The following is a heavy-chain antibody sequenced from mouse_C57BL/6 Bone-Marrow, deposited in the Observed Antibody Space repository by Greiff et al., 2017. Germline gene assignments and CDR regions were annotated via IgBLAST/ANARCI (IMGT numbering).Heavy chain of an antibody. D-gene: IGHD1-2*01. J-gene: IGHJ3*01. CDR3: AKNVYGVAGFAY. Sequence: QVQLQQSGPGLVQPSQSLSITCTVSGFSLTSYGVHWVRQSPGKGLEWLGVIWRGGSTDYNAAFMSRLSITEDNSKSQVFFKMNSLQADDTAIYYCAKNVYGVAGFAYWGQGTLVTVSA. V-gene: IGHV2-5*01. CDR1: GFSLTSYG. CDR2: IWRGGST.